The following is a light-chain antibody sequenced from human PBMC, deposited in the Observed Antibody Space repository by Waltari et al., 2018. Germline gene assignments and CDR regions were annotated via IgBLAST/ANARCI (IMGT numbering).Light chain of an antibody. Sequence: EIAMTQSPATLSVSPGERATLSCRASQSLGSNLAWYQQTPGQAPRLLIYAASTRATGIPARFSGSGSGTEFTLTISSLQSEDFAIYYCQQYNDWPPTWTFGQGTKVEIK. CDR2: AAS. J-gene: IGKJ1*01. V-gene: IGKV3-15*01. CDR3: QQYNDWPPTWT. CDR1: QSLGSN.